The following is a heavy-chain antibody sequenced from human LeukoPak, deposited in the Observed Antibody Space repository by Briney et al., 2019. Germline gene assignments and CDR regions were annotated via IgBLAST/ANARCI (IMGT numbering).Heavy chain of an antibody. J-gene: IGHJ4*02. V-gene: IGHV1-18*01. CDR3: VWGDYYASTGYYYD. D-gene: IGHD3-22*01. CDR2: ISAYNGNT. Sequence: ASAKVSCKASGYTFTSYGISWVRQAPGQGLEWMGWISAYNGNTNYAQKLQGRVTMTTDTSTSTAYMELRSLRSDDTAVYYCVWGDYYASTGYYYDWGQGTLVTVSS. CDR1: GYTFTSYG.